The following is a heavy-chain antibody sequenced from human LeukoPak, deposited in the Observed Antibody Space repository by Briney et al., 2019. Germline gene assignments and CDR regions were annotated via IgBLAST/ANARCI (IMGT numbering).Heavy chain of an antibody. V-gene: IGHV7-4-1*02. CDR1: GYTFTSYA. D-gene: IGHD4-23*01. J-gene: IGHJ4*02. CDR2: INTNTGNP. CDR3: ARDLEDGDYGGIDY. Sequence: ASVKVSCKASGYTFTSYATNWVRQAPGQGLEWMGWINTNTGNPTYAQGFTGRFVFSLDTSVSTAYLQISSLKAEDTAVYYCARDLEDGDYGGIDYWGQGTLVTVSS.